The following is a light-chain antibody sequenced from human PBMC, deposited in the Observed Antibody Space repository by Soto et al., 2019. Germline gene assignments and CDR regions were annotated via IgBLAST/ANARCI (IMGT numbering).Light chain of an antibody. V-gene: IGLV3-21*02. Sequence: SYELTQPPSVSVAPGQTARITCGGNNIGIKSVHWYQQKPGQAPELVVYDEKDRPSGIPERLSDSKSGNTATLTISRVEAGDEADYYCQVWDSISDHWVFGGGTKLTVL. CDR1: NIGIKS. J-gene: IGLJ3*02. CDR2: DEK. CDR3: QVWDSISDHWV.